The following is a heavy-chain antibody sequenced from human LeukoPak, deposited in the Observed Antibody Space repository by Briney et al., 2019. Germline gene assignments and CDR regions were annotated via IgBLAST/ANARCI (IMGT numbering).Heavy chain of an antibody. V-gene: IGHV1-69*06. CDR2: IIPIFGTA. Sequence: GASVKVSCKASGGTFSSYAISWVRQAPGQGLEWMGGIIPIFGTANYAQKFQGRVTITADKSTSTAYMELSSLRSEDTAVYYCARATYYYDSSGYAASNAFDIWGQGTMVTVSS. CDR1: GGTFSSYA. D-gene: IGHD3-22*01. CDR3: ARATYYYDSSGYAASNAFDI. J-gene: IGHJ3*02.